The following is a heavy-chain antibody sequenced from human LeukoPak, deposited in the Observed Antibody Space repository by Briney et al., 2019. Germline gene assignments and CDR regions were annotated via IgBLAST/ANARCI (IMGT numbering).Heavy chain of an antibody. CDR2: ISGTGGST. CDR3: AKEIYGDSTGGRFQH. J-gene: IGHJ1*01. D-gene: IGHD4-17*01. V-gene: IGHV3-23*01. CDR1: GFTFSSYA. Sequence: GGSLRLSCAASGFTFSSYAMSWVRQTPGKGLEWVLVISGTGGSTYYAESVKGRFTISRDNSKNTLYLQMNSLRADDTAVYYCAKEIYGDSTGGRFQHWGQGTLVTVSS.